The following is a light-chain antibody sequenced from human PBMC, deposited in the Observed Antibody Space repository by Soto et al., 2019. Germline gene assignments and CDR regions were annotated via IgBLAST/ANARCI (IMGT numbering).Light chain of an antibody. J-gene: IGKJ3*01. CDR1: QGISSY. Sequence: DIHWTQSRSFLSASVGDRVTITCRASQGISSYLAWYQQKPGKAPKLLIYAASTLQSGVPSRFSGSGSGTEFTLTISSLQPEDFATYYCQQLNSYPLFTFGPGTKVDIK. CDR3: QQLNSYPLFT. CDR2: AAS. V-gene: IGKV1-9*01.